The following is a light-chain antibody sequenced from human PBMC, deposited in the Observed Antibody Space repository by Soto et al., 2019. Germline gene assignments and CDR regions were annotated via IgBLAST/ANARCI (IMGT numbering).Light chain of an antibody. J-gene: IGKJ4*01. V-gene: IGKV3-15*01. CDR1: QSVSTN. CDR2: DAS. CDR3: HQYNNSPPGT. Sequence: IGLTQSTCTLSLSTGERASLSYRASQSVSTNFAWYLQKPVQAPRLLIYDASNRAPGIPARFSGSGPGTEFTLTISSLQSEDFAVYYCHQYNNSPPGTFGGVTMVDI.